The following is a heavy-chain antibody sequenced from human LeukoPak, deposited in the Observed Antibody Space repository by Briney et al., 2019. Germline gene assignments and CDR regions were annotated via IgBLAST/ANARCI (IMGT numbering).Heavy chain of an antibody. CDR1: GFTFSSYS. D-gene: IGHD4-17*01. J-gene: IGHJ3*02. V-gene: IGHV3-21*01. Sequence: GGSLRLSCAASGFTFSSYSMNWVRQAPGQGLEWLSSISSSSTYIYYADSLKGRFTISGDIAKNSLYLQMNSLRADDTAVYYCARTYGDYKDDAFDIWGQGTMVTVSS. CDR2: ISSSSTYI. CDR3: ARTYGDYKDDAFDI.